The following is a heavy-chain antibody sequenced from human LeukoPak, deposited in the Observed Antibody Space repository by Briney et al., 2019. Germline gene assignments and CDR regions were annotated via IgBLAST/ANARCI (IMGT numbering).Heavy chain of an antibody. Sequence: GGSLRLSCAASGFTFSTYSMIWVRQAPGKGLEWLSYISGDSKTIYYADSVKGRFTISRDNAKNSLYLQLISLRAEDTAVYYCARDRHSSVDYWGQGTLVTVSS. CDR2: ISGDSKTI. J-gene: IGHJ4*02. V-gene: IGHV3-48*01. CDR1: GFTFSTYS. D-gene: IGHD3-22*01. CDR3: ARDRHSSVDY.